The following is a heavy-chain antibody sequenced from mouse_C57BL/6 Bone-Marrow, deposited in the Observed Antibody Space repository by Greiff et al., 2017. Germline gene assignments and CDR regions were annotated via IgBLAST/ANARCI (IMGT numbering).Heavy chain of an antibody. CDR3: ARGYGNYFPWFAY. D-gene: IGHD2-1*01. J-gene: IGHJ3*01. V-gene: IGHV1-69*01. CDR2: IDPSDSYP. Sequence: QVQLKQPGAELVMPGASVKLSCKASGYTFTSYWMHWVKQRPGQGLEWIGEIDPSDSYPNYNQKFKGKSTLTVDKSSSTAYMQLSSLTSEDSAVYYCARGYGNYFPWFAYWGQGTLVTVAA. CDR1: GYTFTSYW.